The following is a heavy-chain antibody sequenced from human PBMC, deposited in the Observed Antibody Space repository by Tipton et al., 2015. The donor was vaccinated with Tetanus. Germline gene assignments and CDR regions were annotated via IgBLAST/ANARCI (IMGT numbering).Heavy chain of an antibody. CDR2: ISYDGSDI. CDR3: ATYSSSRVV. V-gene: IGHV3-30*12. CDR1: GFTFSSYG. D-gene: IGHD6-6*01. J-gene: IGHJ6*02. Sequence: SLRLSCTASGFTFSSYGMHWVRQAPGKGLEWVAVISYDGSDIFYAESVKGRFTISRENAKNSLYLQMNSLRAGDTAVYYCATYSSSRVVWGQGTTVTVSS.